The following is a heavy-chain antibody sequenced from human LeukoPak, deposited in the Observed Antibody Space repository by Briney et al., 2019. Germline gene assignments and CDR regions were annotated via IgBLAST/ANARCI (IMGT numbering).Heavy chain of an antibody. D-gene: IGHD3-10*01. J-gene: IGHJ1*01. CDR2: ITTDGSGA. CDR1: GFAFRNYD. CDR3: AKGVLGAGSLLEYFQH. V-gene: IGHV3-23*01. Sequence: GGSLRLSCVASGFAFRNYDMIWVRQAPGRGLEWVSGITTDGSGAYYADSVKGRFTVSRDNSKNTVFLQMNSLRGEDAAIYYCAKGVLGAGSLLEYFQHWGQGTLVTVSS.